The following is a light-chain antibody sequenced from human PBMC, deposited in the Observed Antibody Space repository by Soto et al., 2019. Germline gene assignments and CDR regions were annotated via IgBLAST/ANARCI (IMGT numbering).Light chain of an antibody. CDR1: RSNIGSKT. CDR3: ATWDDSRNGV. Sequence: QSVLTQPPSASGTPGQRVTISCSGSRSNIGSKTVNWYQQLPGTAPKLLIYCNNQRPSGVPDRFSGSKSGTSASLAISGLQSEDEDDYYCATWDDSRNGVFGTGTKLTVL. CDR2: CNN. J-gene: IGLJ1*01. V-gene: IGLV1-44*01.